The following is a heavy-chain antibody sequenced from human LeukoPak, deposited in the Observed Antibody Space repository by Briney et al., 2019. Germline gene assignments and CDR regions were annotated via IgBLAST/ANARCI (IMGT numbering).Heavy chain of an antibody. Sequence: GGSLRLSCAASGFTFSYYWMHWVRQAPGKGLVWVSRINSEGTSTSFTDSVKGRFTVSRDNAKNTLYLQMNSLRPEDTAVYYCVRSYRDLTGYYNHFDYWGQGNLVTVSS. D-gene: IGHD3-9*01. J-gene: IGHJ4*02. CDR1: GFTFSYYW. CDR3: VRSYRDLTGYYNHFDY. CDR2: INSEGTST. V-gene: IGHV3-74*01.